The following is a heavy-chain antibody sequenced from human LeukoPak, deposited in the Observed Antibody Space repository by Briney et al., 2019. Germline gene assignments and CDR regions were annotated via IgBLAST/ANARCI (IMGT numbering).Heavy chain of an antibody. CDR2: ISSSSSTI. V-gene: IGHV3-48*01. D-gene: IGHD5-18*01. Sequence: GGSLRLSCVASGFTFSSYAMNWVRQAPGKGLEWVSYISSSSSTIYYADSVKGRFTISRDNAKNSLYLQMNSLRAEDTAVYYCARDQGNRYSYGYTLDYWGQGTLVTVSS. CDR3: ARDQGNRYSYGYTLDY. J-gene: IGHJ4*02. CDR1: GFTFSSYA.